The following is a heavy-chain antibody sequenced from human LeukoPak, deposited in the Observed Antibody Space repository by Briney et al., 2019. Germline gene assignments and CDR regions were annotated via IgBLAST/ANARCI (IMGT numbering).Heavy chain of an antibody. Sequence: GGSLRLSCAASGFTFSNYWMHWVRQVPGKGLMWVSRINGDGISTYYADSVRGRFIISRDNAKNSLYLQMNSLRAEDTAVYYCARDLCSGGRCSDYWGQGTLVTVSS. J-gene: IGHJ4*02. V-gene: IGHV3-74*01. D-gene: IGHD2-15*01. CDR2: INGDGIST. CDR3: ARDLCSGGRCSDY. CDR1: GFTFSNYW.